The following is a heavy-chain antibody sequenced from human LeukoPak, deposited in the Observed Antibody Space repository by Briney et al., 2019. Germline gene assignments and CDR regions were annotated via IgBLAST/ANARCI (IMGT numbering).Heavy chain of an antibody. Sequence: SETLSLTCTVSGGSISSGGYYWSWIRQHPGKGLEWIGYIYYSGSTYYNPSLKSRVTISVDTSKNQFSLKLSSVTAADTAVYYCARRIVVPAAYYYYGMDVWGQGTTVTVSS. CDR2: IYYSGST. CDR3: ARRIVVPAAYYYYGMDV. J-gene: IGHJ6*02. D-gene: IGHD2-2*01. V-gene: IGHV4-31*03. CDR1: GGSISSGGYY.